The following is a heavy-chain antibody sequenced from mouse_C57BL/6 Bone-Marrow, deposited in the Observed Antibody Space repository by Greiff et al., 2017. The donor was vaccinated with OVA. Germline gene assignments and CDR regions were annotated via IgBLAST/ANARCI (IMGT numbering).Heavy chain of an antibody. CDR3: AFYYVSSYKYFDV. CDR1: GYSFTDYN. Sequence: VQLQQSGPELVKPGASVKISCKASGYSFTDYNMNWVKQSNGKSLEWIGVINPNYGTTSYNQKFKGKATLTVDQSSSTAYMPLNSLPSEDSAVYYCAFYYVSSYKYFDVWGTGTTVTVSS. J-gene: IGHJ1*03. CDR2: INPNYGTT. V-gene: IGHV1-39*01. D-gene: IGHD1-1*01.